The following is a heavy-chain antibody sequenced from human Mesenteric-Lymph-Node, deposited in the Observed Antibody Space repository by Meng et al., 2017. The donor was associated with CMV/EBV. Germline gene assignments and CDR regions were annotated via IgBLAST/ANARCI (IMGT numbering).Heavy chain of an antibody. CDR3: VRDYTVFGVVILDY. CDR2: IWNDGTNK. Sequence: GGSLRLSCAASGFTVSSTNMNWVRQAPGKGLEWVAAIWNDGTNKYYVDSVKGRFTISRDNSKNTLYLQMNSLRVEDTAVYYCVRDYTVFGVVILDYWGQGTLVTVSS. CDR1: GFTVSSTN. J-gene: IGHJ4*02. V-gene: IGHV3-33*01. D-gene: IGHD3-3*01.